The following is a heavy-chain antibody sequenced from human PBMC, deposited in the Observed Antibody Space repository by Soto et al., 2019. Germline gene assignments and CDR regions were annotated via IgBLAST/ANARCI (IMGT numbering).Heavy chain of an antibody. CDR1: GGAFSDYA. D-gene: IGHD2-15*01. CDR3: ASWLKGPDIGNYYYGMAV. CDR2: IMPIFRAP. J-gene: IGHJ6*02. Sequence: QVQLVQSGAEVKKPGSSVKVSFKASGGAFSDYAFSWVRQAPGQGLEWLGGIMPIFRAPDYAQKFQGRDTITANEFTRTAYMEMNSLRSEDTAVYYCASWLKGPDIGNYYYGMAVWGQGATVTVS. V-gene: IGHV1-69*12.